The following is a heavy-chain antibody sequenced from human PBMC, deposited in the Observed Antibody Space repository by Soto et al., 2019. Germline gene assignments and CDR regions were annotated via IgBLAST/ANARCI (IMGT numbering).Heavy chain of an antibody. V-gene: IGHV1-2*04. CDR2: SNPNSGGV. J-gene: IGHJ6*03. CDR1: GYTFTDFY. Sequence: QVQLVQSGAEVKKPGASVRLSCKASGYTFTDFYIHWVRQAPGQGLEWMGWSNPNSGGVNYAEKFRCWVTLTRDTSVSTAYMDLRRLKSEDTAVYYCARGGATEPTLPGFGEFFMDVWGKGTSVTVS. D-gene: IGHD3-10*01. CDR3: ARGGATEPTLPGFGEFFMDV.